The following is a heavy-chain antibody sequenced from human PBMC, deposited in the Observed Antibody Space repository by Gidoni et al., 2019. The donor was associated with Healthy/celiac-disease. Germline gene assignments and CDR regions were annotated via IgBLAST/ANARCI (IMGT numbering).Heavy chain of an antibody. Sequence: EVQLLESGGGLVQPGGSLRLSCAASGFTFSSYAMSWVRQAPGKGLEWVSAISGSGGSTYDADSVKGRFTISRDNSKNTLYLQMNSLRAEDTAVYYCANLGLMGIAENFDYWGQGTLVTVSS. CDR2: ISGSGGST. CDR1: GFTFSSYA. J-gene: IGHJ4*02. V-gene: IGHV3-23*01. CDR3: ANLGLMGIAENFDY. D-gene: IGHD6-13*01.